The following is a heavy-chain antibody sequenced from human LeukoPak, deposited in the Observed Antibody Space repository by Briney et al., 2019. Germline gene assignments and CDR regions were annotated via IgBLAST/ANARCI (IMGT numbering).Heavy chain of an antibody. CDR1: GGSISSGGYS. Sequence: PSETLSLTCAVSGGSISSGGYSWSWIRQPPGKGLEWIGYIYHSGSTNYNPSLKSRVTISVDTSKNQFSLKLSSVTAADTAVYYCARGLRCSSTSCYRFGAKPFDYWGQGTLVTVSS. V-gene: IGHV4-30-2*01. CDR3: ARGLRCSSTSCYRFGAKPFDY. J-gene: IGHJ4*02. D-gene: IGHD2-2*01. CDR2: IYHSGST.